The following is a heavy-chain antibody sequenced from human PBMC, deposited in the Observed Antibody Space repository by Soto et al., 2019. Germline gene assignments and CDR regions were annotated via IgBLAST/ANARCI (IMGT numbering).Heavy chain of an antibody. V-gene: IGHV1-18*01. D-gene: IGHD2-2*01. CDR3: ARELGVPAANDYYYYGMDG. CDR1: GYTFTSYG. Sequence: VQLVPSGAEVKKPGASVKVSCKASGYTFTSYGISWVRQAPGQGLEWMGWVSAYNGNTNYAQKLQGRVTLTTDTTKRTAYMELRSLRADDTGAYYCARELGVPAANDYYYYGMDGWGQGTTVTVCS. J-gene: IGHJ6*02. CDR2: VSAYNGNT.